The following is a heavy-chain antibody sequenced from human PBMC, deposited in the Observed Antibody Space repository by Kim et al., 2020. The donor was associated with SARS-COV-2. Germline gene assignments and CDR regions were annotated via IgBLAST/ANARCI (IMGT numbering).Heavy chain of an antibody. CDR1: GGSISSSNW. CDR2: IYHSGST. CDR3: ARVVVGATHFDY. D-gene: IGHD1-26*01. Sequence: SETLSLTCAVSGGSISSSNWWSWVRQPPGKGLEWIGEIYHSGSTNYNPSLKRRVTISVDKSKNQFSLKLSSVTAADTAVYYCARVVVGATHFDYWGQGTLVTVSS. J-gene: IGHJ4*02. V-gene: IGHV4-4*02.